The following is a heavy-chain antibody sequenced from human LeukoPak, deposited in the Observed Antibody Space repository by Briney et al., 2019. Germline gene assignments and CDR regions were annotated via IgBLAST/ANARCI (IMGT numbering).Heavy chain of an antibody. D-gene: IGHD5-18*01. CDR2: IYYSGST. Sequence: SETLSLTCTVSGGSISSYYWSWIRQPPGKGLEWIGYIYYSGSTNYNPSLKSRVTISVDTSKNQFSLKLSSVTAADTAVYYWSRGVRGIQLWLRRNWFDPWGQGTLVTVSS. V-gene: IGHV4-59*01. CDR3: SRGVRGIQLWLRRNWFDP. CDR1: GGSISSYY. J-gene: IGHJ5*02.